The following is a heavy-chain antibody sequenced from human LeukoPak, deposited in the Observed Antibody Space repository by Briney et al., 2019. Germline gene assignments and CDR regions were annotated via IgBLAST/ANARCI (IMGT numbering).Heavy chain of an antibody. Sequence: GGSLRLSCAVSGLTFSSSWMDWVRQAPGKGLEWVSAVSDTGGSTYFADSVKGRFTISRDNSKNTLYLQMNSLRTEDTALYYCAKGYSGSYPSYFDYWGQGTLVTVSS. CDR3: AKGYSGSYPSYFDY. J-gene: IGHJ4*02. D-gene: IGHD1-26*01. CDR1: GLTFSSSW. V-gene: IGHV3-23*01. CDR2: VSDTGGST.